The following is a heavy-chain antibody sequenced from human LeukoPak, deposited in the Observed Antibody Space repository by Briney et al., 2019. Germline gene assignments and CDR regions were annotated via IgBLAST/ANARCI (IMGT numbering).Heavy chain of an antibody. CDR1: GGAISSGSYY. Sequence: SETLSLTCTVSGGAISSGSYYWSWIRQPPGKALKWIGRIYTSGSTNYNPSLKSRVTISVDTSKNQFSLKLSSVTAADTAVYYCVRVASGSYSRYYYYYYMDVWGKGTTVTVSS. D-gene: IGHD1-26*01. CDR3: VRVASGSYSRYYYYYYMDV. J-gene: IGHJ6*03. CDR2: IYTSGST. V-gene: IGHV4-61*02.